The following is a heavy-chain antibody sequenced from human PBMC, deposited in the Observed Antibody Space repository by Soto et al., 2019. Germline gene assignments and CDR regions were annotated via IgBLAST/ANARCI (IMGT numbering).Heavy chain of an antibody. CDR1: GFTFSSYS. V-gene: IGHV3-21*01. D-gene: IGHD3-10*01. Sequence: EVQLVESGGGLVKPGGSLRLSCAASGFTFSSYSMNWVRQAPGKGLEWVSSISSSSSYIYYADSVKGRFTISRDNAKNSLYLQMNRLRAEDTAVYYCARPAMVRGVSGFDYWGQGTLVTVSS. CDR3: ARPAMVRGVSGFDY. J-gene: IGHJ4*02. CDR2: ISSSSSYI.